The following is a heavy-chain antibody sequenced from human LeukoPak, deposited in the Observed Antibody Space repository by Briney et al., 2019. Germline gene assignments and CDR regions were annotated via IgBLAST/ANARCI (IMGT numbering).Heavy chain of an antibody. J-gene: IGHJ6*03. CDR1: GFTFSSYG. Sequence: GGSLRLSCAASGFTFSSYGMHWVRQAPGKGLEWVAVISYDGSNKYYADSVKGRFTISRDNSKNTLYLQMNSLRAEDTAVYYCARSYGSGSLGYYYYMDVWGKGTTVTVSS. D-gene: IGHD3-10*01. CDR2: ISYDGSNK. CDR3: ARSYGSGSLGYYYYMDV. V-gene: IGHV3-30*03.